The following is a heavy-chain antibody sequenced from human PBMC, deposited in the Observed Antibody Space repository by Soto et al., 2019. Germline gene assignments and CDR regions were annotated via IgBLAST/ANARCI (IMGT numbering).Heavy chain of an antibody. J-gene: IGHJ4*02. Sequence: EVQLLESGGGLVQPGGSLRLSCAASGFTFGTYAMSWVRQAPGKGLEWVSTISGSGDGAHYADSVKGRLTISRDNSKNTLFLQMDRLRAEDTAIYYCAMQLFGLAIAGHWGQGTLVTVSS. CDR2: ISGSGDGA. D-gene: IGHD3-3*01. CDR3: AMQLFGLAIAGH. CDR1: GFTFGTYA. V-gene: IGHV3-23*01.